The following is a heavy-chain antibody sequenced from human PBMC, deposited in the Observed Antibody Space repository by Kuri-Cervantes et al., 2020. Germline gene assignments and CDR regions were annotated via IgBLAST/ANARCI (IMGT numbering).Heavy chain of an antibody. J-gene: IGHJ5*02. CDR1: GGSFNSYG. Sequence: SVKVSCKASGGSFNSYGFSWVRQAPGRGLEWMGGIIPMFGPANYAQKFQGRLTITADESTKTAYMELSRLRSDDTAVYYCARGGVVVAATQPQPFDPWGQGTLVTVSS. V-gene: IGHV1-69*13. CDR3: ARGGVVVAATQPQPFDP. D-gene: IGHD2-15*01. CDR2: IIPMFGPA.